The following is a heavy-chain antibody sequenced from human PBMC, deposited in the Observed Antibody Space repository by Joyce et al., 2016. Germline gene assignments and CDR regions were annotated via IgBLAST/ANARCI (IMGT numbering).Heavy chain of an antibody. J-gene: IGHJ4*02. CDR1: GFTFRNYG. Sequence: QVQLVESGGGLVQPGKSLSLSCAASGFTFRNYGLHWVRQAPGKGLDWGAFISYAGNIKYYAAAVKGRFTISRDDTENTLYLQMNSLRPEDTAVYYCAKEGDHQDSSGYYFSFDSWGQGTLATVSS. CDR2: ISYAGNIK. D-gene: IGHD3-22*01. CDR3: AKEGDHQDSSGYYFSFDS. V-gene: IGHV3-30*18.